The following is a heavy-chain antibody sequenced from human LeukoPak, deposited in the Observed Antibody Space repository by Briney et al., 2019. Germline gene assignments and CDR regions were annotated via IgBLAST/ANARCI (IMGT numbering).Heavy chain of an antibody. Sequence: SETLSLTCTVSGSSISSSSYYWGWIRQPPGKGLEWIGNIYYSGDTYYNPSLKSRVAISVDTSKKHFSLKLSSVTAADTAVYYCARQRRYFDWLLYAYFDYWGQGTLVTVSS. CDR3: ARQRRYFDWLLYAYFDY. V-gene: IGHV4-39*01. CDR2: IYYSGDT. CDR1: GSSISSSSYY. D-gene: IGHD3-9*01. J-gene: IGHJ4*02.